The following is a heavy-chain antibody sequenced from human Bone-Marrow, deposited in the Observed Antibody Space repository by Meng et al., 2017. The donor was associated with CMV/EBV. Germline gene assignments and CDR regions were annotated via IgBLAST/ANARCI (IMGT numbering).Heavy chain of an antibody. Sequence: GGSLRLSCAASGFTFSSYSMNWVRQAPGKGLEWVSYISSSSSTIYYADSVKGRFTISRDNAKNSLYLQMNSLRAEDTAVYYCAKDMEDYSLGYWGQGTLVTVSS. V-gene: IGHV3-48*04. J-gene: IGHJ4*02. CDR3: AKDMEDYSLGY. D-gene: IGHD4-11*01. CDR2: ISSSSSTI. CDR1: GFTFSSYS.